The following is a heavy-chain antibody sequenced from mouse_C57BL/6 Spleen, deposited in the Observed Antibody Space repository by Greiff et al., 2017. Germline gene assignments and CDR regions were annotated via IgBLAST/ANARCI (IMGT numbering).Heavy chain of an antibody. CDR1: GYTFTSYW. Sequence: QVQLQQPGAELVRPGSSVKLSCKASGYTFTSYWMHWVKQRPIQGLEWIGNIDPSDSETHYNQKCKYKDTLTVDKSSSTAYMQLSSLTSEDSAVYYCARGDYYVSSYEGYFDVWGTGTTVTVSS. V-gene: IGHV1-52*01. D-gene: IGHD1-1*01. J-gene: IGHJ1*03. CDR2: IDPSDSET. CDR3: ARGDYYVSSYEGYFDV.